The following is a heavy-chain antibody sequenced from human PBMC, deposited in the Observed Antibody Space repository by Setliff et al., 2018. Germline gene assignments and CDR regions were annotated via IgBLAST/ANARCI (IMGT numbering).Heavy chain of an antibody. CDR2: ININVDSI. J-gene: IGHJ4*02. V-gene: IGHV3-48*01. D-gene: IGHD5-18*01. CDR3: ARDNWVDSVMVTEKGEF. Sequence: PVGSLRLSCAASGFNFRNSAMNWDRQAPGKGLEWISYININVDSIYYADSVKGRVTISRDDARSTMYLQMNRLRAEDTAVYYCARDNWVDSVMVTEKGEFWGQGTLVTVSS. CDR1: GFNFRNSA.